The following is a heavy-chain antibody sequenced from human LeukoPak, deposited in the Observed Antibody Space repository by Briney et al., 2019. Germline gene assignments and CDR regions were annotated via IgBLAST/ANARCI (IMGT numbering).Heavy chain of an antibody. CDR2: VSGSGST. Sequence: PSDTLSLTCTVSGDSFTKYYWNWIRQAPGKGLEWIGYVSGSGSTKYNPALKSRVSMSADTSKNQLSLQLTSLSAADTAVYYCVRARGYFVPDSWGPGTLVTVPS. CDR3: VRARGYFVPDS. CDR1: GDSFTKYY. V-gene: IGHV4-59*07. J-gene: IGHJ4*02. D-gene: IGHD3-22*01.